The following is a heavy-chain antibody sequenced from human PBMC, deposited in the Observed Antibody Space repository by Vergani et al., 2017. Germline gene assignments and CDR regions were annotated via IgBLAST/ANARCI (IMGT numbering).Heavy chain of an antibody. V-gene: IGHV4-61*02. CDR2: IYTSGST. CDR1: GGPISSGSYY. CDR3: ARQGYNWFDP. J-gene: IGHJ5*02. D-gene: IGHD2-15*01. Sequence: QVQLQESGPGLVKPSQTLSLTCTVSGGPISSGSYYWSWIRQPAGKGLEWIGRIYTSGSTYYNPSRKSRVTISVDTSKNQFSLKLSSVTAADTAVYYCARQGYNWFDPWGQGTLVTVSS.